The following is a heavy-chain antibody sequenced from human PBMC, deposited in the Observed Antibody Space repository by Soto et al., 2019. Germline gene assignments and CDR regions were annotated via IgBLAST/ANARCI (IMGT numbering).Heavy chain of an antibody. CDR1: GFTLSSYS. V-gene: IGHV3-48*02. D-gene: IGHD3-10*01. J-gene: IGHJ4*01. CDR2: ISSSSTTI. Sequence: ESGGGLVQPGGSLRLSCVASGFTLSSYSMNWVRQAPGKGLEWVSYISSSSTTIYYADSVKGRFTISRDNAKSSLYLQMNSLRDEDTAVYYCARDRGFYGSGRPFDYWGQGTLVTVSS. CDR3: ARDRGFYGSGRPFDY.